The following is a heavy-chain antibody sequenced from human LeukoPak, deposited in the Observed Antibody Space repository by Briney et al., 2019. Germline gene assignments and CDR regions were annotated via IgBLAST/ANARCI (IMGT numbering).Heavy chain of an antibody. D-gene: IGHD6-13*01. CDR1: GFTFSSYS. Sequence: GGSLRLSCAASGFTFSSYSMNWVRQAPGKGLEWVSYISSSSSTIYCADSVKGRFTISRDNAKNSLYLQMNSLRAEDTAVYYCARPAGGAGYMDVWGKGTTVAVSS. J-gene: IGHJ6*03. CDR2: ISSSSSTI. CDR3: ARPAGGAGYMDV. V-gene: IGHV3-48*01.